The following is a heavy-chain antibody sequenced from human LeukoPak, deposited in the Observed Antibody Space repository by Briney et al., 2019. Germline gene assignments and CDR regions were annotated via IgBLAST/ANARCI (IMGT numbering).Heavy chain of an antibody. J-gene: IGHJ5*02. D-gene: IGHD2-2*01. CDR2: IYYSGST. V-gene: IGHV4-61*01. CDR3: ARAPVVPAGPRDWFDP. Sequence: SETLSLTCTVSGGSVSSGSYYWSWFRQPPGKGLEWIGYIYYSGSTNYNPSLKSRVTISVDTSKNQFSLKLSSVTAADTAVYYCARAPVVPAGPRDWFDPWGQGTLVTVSS. CDR1: GGSVSSGSYY.